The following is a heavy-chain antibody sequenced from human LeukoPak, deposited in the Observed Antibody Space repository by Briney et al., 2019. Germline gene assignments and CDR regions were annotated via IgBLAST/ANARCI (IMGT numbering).Heavy chain of an antibody. Sequence: SQTLSLTCTVSGGSISSGSYYWSWIRQPAGKGLEWIGRIYTSGSTNYNPSLKSRVTISVDTSKNQFSLKLSSVAAADTAVYYCARDVNGNWFDPWGQGTLVTVSS. CDR1: GGSISSGSYY. V-gene: IGHV4-61*02. CDR3: ARDVNGNWFDP. J-gene: IGHJ5*02. D-gene: IGHD2-8*01. CDR2: IYTSGST.